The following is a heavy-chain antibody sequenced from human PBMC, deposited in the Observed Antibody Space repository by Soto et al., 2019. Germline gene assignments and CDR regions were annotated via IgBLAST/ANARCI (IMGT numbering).Heavy chain of an antibody. J-gene: IGHJ4*02. CDR2: ISYDGSNK. Sequence: GGSLRLSCAASGFTFSSYGMHWVRQAPGKGLEWVAVISYDGSNKYYADSVKGRFTISRDNSKKTLYLQMNSLRAEDTAVYYCEKHGYDLWSALPALFDYWCQGNLVNVS. CDR1: GFTFSSYG. CDR3: EKHGYDLWSALPALFDY. V-gene: IGHV3-30*18. D-gene: IGHD3-3*01.